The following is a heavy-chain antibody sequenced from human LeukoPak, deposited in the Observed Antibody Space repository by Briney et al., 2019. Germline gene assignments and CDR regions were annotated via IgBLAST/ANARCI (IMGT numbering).Heavy chain of an antibody. D-gene: IGHD2-15*01. CDR3: AKCRDIVVVVAATDY. CDR2: IRHDGSIK. V-gene: IGHV3-30*02. Sequence: GGSLRLSCAASGFIFSTYGMYWVRQAPGKGLEWVAFIRHDGSIKNYADSVKGRFTISRDNSKNTLYLQMNSLRAEDTAVYYCAKCRDIVVVVAATDYWGQGTLVTVSS. CDR1: GFIFSTYG. J-gene: IGHJ4*02.